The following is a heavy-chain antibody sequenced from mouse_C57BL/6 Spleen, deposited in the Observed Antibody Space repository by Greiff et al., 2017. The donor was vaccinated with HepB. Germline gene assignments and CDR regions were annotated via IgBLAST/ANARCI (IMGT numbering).Heavy chain of an antibody. CDR1: GYTFTDYY. V-gene: IGHV1-76*01. CDR3: ARGDWDEYYAMDY. CDR2: IYPGSGNT. J-gene: IGHJ4*01. Sequence: QVQLQQSGAELVRPGASVKLSCKASGYTFTDYYINWVKQRPGQGLEWIARIYPGSGNTYYNEKFKGKATLTAEKSSSTAYMQLSSLTSEVSAVYFCARGDWDEYYAMDYWGQGTSVTVSS. D-gene: IGHD4-1*01.